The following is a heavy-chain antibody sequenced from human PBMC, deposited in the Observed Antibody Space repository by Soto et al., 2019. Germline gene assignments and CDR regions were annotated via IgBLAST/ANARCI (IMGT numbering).Heavy chain of an antibody. J-gene: IGHJ4*02. Sequence: QVQLVESGGGVVQPGRSLRLSCAASGFTFSSYGMHWVRQAPGKGLEWVAVISYDGSNKYYADSVKGRFTISRDNSKNKLYLQMNSLRAEDTAVYYCAKEEVYYGSFDYWGQGTLVTVSS. V-gene: IGHV3-30*18. CDR2: ISYDGSNK. D-gene: IGHD3-10*01. CDR1: GFTFSSYG. CDR3: AKEEVYYGSFDY.